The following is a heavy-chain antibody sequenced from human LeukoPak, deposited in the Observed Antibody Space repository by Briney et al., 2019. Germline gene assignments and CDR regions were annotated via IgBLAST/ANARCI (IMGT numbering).Heavy chain of an antibody. CDR2: INHSEST. CDR3: ARAGVRIILMVYAVFDY. Sequence: PSETLSLTCAVYGGSFSGYYWSWIRQSPGKGLEWIGEINHSESTSYNPSLKSRVTISVDTSKNQFSLKLSSVTAADTAVYYCARAGVRIILMVYAVFDYWGQGTLVTVSS. CDR1: GGSFSGYY. D-gene: IGHD2-8*01. V-gene: IGHV4-34*01. J-gene: IGHJ4*02.